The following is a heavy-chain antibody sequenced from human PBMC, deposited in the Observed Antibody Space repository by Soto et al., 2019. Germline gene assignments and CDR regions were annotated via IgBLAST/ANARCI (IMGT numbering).Heavy chain of an antibody. J-gene: IGHJ6*03. CDR2: IRGSGGST. CDR1: GFTFSSYA. D-gene: IGHD2-2*01. Sequence: EVQLLESGGGLVQPGGSLRLSCAASGFTFSSYAMSWVRQAPGKGLEWVSAIRGSGGSTYYADSVKGRFTISRDNSKNRLYLQMNSLRAEDTAVYYCANSPAVVVPAGGYYYYYYMDVWGKGTTVTVSS. V-gene: IGHV3-23*01. CDR3: ANSPAVVVPAGGYYYYYYMDV.